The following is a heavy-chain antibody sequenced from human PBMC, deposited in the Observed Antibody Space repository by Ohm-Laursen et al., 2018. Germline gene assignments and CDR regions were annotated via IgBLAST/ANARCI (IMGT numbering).Heavy chain of an antibody. CDR1: GFTFSSYA. CDR3: ARTTQYGEFIPWYFDL. V-gene: IGHV3-7*01. J-gene: IGHJ2*01. Sequence: GSLRLSCAASGFTFSSYAMSWVRQAPGKGLEWVANIKQDASEKYYVDSVKGRFIISRDNAKNSLYLQMNSLRAEDTALYYCARTTQYGEFIPWYFDLWGRGTLVTVSS. CDR2: IKQDASEK. D-gene: IGHD4-17*01.